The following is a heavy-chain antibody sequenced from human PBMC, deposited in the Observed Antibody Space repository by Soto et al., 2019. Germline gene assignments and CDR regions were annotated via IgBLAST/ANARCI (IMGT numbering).Heavy chain of an antibody. CDR2: MHYTGFS. D-gene: IGHD6-13*01. CDR1: GDSVTSHY. Sequence: PSETLSLTCSFSGDSVTSHYLTWIRQSPEKGLEWIGYMHYTGFSHYNPSLKSRLTISVDRSKNQFTLQLTSVTVADTAVYYCATPYGTAWYTFWGQATQVTVSA. V-gene: IGHV4-59*02. CDR3: ATPYGTAWYTF. J-gene: IGHJ4*02.